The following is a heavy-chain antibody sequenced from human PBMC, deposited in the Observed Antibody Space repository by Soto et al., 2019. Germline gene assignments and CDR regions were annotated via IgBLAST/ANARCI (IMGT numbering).Heavy chain of an antibody. CDR1: GFTFSDYW. CDR3: AKDVVVGATTGLGDYYYYYGMDV. Sequence: EVQLVESGGGLVQPGGSLRLSCAASGFTFSDYWMHWVRQAPGKGLMSVAFVKIDGTVISYADSVKGRFTISRDNARNTLYLQMNSLRAEDTAVYYCAKDVVVGATTGLGDYYYYYGMDVWGQGTTVTVSS. J-gene: IGHJ6*02. D-gene: IGHD1-26*01. CDR2: VKIDGTVI. V-gene: IGHV3-74*01.